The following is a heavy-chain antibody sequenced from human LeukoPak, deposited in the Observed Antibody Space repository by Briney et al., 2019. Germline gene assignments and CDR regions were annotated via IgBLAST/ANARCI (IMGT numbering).Heavy chain of an antibody. J-gene: IGHJ5*02. CDR2: IYTSGST. CDR3: AKAGRKYCLSPSCSGVSFNP. V-gene: IGHV4-4*07. Sequence: SETLSLTCTVSGGSISTDSWSWIRQPAGKGLEWIGHIYTSGSTSHNPSLKSRVSMSVDTSKNQFSLKLNSVTAADTAVYYCAKAGRKYCLSPSCSGVSFNPCGQ. D-gene: IGHD2-2*01. CDR1: GGSISTDS.